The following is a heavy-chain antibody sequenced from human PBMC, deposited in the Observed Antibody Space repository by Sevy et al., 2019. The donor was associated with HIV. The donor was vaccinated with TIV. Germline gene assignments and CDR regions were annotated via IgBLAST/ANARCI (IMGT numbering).Heavy chain of an antibody. CDR2: IFGSGENT. V-gene: IGHV3-23*01. D-gene: IGHD6-19*01. J-gene: IGHJ4*02. CDR1: GFTFRSYA. CDR3: AKGVSWLVLGGYFDY. Sequence: GGSLRLSCEASGFTFRSYAMSWVRQAPGRGLEWFSGIFGSGENTYYADSVKGRFTVSRDNSKNTLYVQMNSLRAEDTAVYYCAKGVSWLVLGGYFDYWGQGTPVTVSS.